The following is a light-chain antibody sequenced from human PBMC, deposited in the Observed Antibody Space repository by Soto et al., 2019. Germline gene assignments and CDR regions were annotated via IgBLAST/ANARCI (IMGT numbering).Light chain of an antibody. CDR2: DAS. CDR3: QQYDTLPPGLT. CDR1: QDISNY. Sequence: DLQMTQSPSSLSASVGDRVTITCQASQDISNYLNWYQQKPGKAPKLLIYDASNLETGVPSRFSGSGSGTDFTFTISSLQPEDIATYYCQQYDTLPPGLTFGGGTKVEIK. V-gene: IGKV1-33*01. J-gene: IGKJ4*01.